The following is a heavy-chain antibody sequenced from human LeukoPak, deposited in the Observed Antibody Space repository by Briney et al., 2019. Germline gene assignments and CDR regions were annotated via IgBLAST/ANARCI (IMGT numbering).Heavy chain of an antibody. V-gene: IGHV1-69*05. D-gene: IGHD4-11*01. CDR3: ARVTNADWFDP. J-gene: IGHJ5*02. CDR1: GGTFSSYA. CDR2: IIPIFVTA. Sequence: GAAVKVSCNASGGTFSSYAIRWVRQAPGQGLEWMGGIIPIFVTANYAKKFQGTVKIPTDQSTTTAYMELSTLRSEATAVYSCARVTNADWFDPWGQGTLVTVSS.